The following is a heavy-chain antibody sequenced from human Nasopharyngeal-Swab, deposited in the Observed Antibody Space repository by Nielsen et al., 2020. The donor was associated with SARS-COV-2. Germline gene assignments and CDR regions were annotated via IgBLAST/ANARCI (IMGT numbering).Heavy chain of an antibody. CDR1: GFTFNNHG. J-gene: IGHJ4*02. D-gene: IGHD3/OR15-3a*01. V-gene: IGHV3-30*18. CDR3: AKDSAVFMIYGLRGGFDY. Sequence: GGSLRLSCAASGFTFNNHGMHWVRQAPGKGLEWVAFISYEGSKKYYADSLKGRFTISRDSSQNTVDLQMSSLGPEDTAIYYCAKDSAVFMIYGLRGGFDYWGQGTLVTVSS. CDR2: ISYEGSKK.